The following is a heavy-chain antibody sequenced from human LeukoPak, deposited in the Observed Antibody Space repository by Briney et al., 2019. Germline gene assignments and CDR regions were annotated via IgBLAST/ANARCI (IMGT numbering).Heavy chain of an antibody. CDR2: ISGSGGTT. CDR1: GFTFSNYASYA. V-gene: IGHV3-23*01. J-gene: IGHJ6*02. Sequence: GGSLRLSCAASGFTFSNYASYAMSWVRQAPGKGLEWVSSISGSGGTTYYADSVKGRFTISRDNSKNTLYLQMNSLRAEDTAVFFCAKKQSMVRGVSTGVAMDVWGQGTTVTVSS. CDR3: AKKQSMVRGVSTGVAMDV. D-gene: IGHD3-10*01.